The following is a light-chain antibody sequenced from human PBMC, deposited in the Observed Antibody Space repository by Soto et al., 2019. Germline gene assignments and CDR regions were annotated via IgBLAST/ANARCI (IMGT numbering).Light chain of an antibody. V-gene: IGKV3-20*01. CDR1: QNLGTLY. CDR2: SAS. J-gene: IGKJ5*01. CDR3: QQYTGPPTT. Sequence: EIVLTQSPGTLSLSPGERGTLSCRASQNLGTLYLAWFQQKSGQAPRLLIYSASRRATGIPDRFSGSGSGTDFTLTITRLEPEDSAVYFCQQYTGPPTTFGQGTRLEIK.